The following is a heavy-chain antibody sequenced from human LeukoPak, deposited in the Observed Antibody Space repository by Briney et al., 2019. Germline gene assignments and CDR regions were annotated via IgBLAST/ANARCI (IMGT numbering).Heavy chain of an antibody. D-gene: IGHD2-21*02. CDR2: IYYSGST. CDR1: GGSISSSSYY. V-gene: IGHV4-39*01. J-gene: IGHJ5*02. Sequence: RSSETLSLTCTVSGGSISSSSYYWGWIRQPPGKGLEWIGSIYYSGSTYHNPSLKSRVTISVDTSKHQFSLKLSSVPAADTAVYYCARPAGRAYCGGDCVRHWFDPWGQGTLVTVSS. CDR3: ARPAGRAYCGGDCVRHWFDP.